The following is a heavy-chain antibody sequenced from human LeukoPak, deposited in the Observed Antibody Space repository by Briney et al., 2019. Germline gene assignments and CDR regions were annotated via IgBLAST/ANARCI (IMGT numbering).Heavy chain of an antibody. V-gene: IGHV4-34*01. CDR3: AREGSGYDFFVAFDI. CDR1: GGSFSGYY. D-gene: IGHD5-12*01. Sequence: PSETLSLTCAVYGGSFSGYYWSWIRQPPGKGLEWIGEINHSGSTNYNPSLKSRVTILVDTSKNQFSLKLSSVTAADTAVYYCAREGSGYDFFVAFDIWGQGTMVTVSS. J-gene: IGHJ3*02. CDR2: INHSGST.